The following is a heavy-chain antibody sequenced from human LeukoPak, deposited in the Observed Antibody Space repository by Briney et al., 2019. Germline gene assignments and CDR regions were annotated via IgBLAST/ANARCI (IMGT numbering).Heavy chain of an antibody. CDR2: IYYSGST. Sequence: PSETLSLTCTVSGGSISSSSYYWGWIRQPPGKGLEWIGSIYYSGSTYYNPSLKSRVTISVDTSKNQLSLKLSSVTAADTAVYYCARHLAVAGADAFDIWGQGTMVTVSS. D-gene: IGHD6-19*01. CDR3: ARHLAVAGADAFDI. J-gene: IGHJ3*02. V-gene: IGHV4-39*01. CDR1: GGSISSSSYY.